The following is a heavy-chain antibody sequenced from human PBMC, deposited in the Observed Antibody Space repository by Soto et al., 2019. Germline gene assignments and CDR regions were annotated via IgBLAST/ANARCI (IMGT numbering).Heavy chain of an antibody. CDR1: CVSISNSNYY. V-gene: IGHV4-39*01. CDR3: ARLSGYPY. J-gene: IGHJ4*02. D-gene: IGHD5-12*01. Sequence: SETLSLTCAVSCVSISNSNYYWGWVRQPPGKGLEWIGSLYYTGGTYYNPSLKSRVTISLDRSRNQFSLRLRSVTAGDTAVYYCARLSGYPYWGQGTLVTVSS. CDR2: LYYTGGT.